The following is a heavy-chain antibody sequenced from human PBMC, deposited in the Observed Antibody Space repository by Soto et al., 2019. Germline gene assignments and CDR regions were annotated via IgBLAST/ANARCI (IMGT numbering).Heavy chain of an antibody. D-gene: IGHD6-13*01. CDR3: PHRPADSSIWCSWWFDP. V-gene: IGHV2-5*02. CDR2: IYWDDDK. Sequence: ITLKASGPTLVKPTQNLTLTCTFSGLSLSTSGVGVGWIRQPPGKDLEWVALIYWDDDKRYSPSLKSRLTITKDTSKNQVVLTMTNMDPVDTATYYCPHRPADSSIWCSWWFDPLDQGTLVTVSS. CDR1: GLSLSTSGVG. J-gene: IGHJ5*02.